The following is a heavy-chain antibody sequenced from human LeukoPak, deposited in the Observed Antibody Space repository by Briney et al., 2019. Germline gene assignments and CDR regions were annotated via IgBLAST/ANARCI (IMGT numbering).Heavy chain of an antibody. Sequence: PSETLSLTCSVSGGSISNYYWSWIRRPAGKGLEWIGRIYASGITDYKPSLKSRVTISVDTSKNQFSLKLSSVTAADTAVYYCASPNYYDSSGYSYFDYWGQGTLVTVSS. D-gene: IGHD3-22*01. CDR3: ASPNYYDSSGYSYFDY. CDR1: GGSISNYY. V-gene: IGHV4-4*07. CDR2: IYASGIT. J-gene: IGHJ4*02.